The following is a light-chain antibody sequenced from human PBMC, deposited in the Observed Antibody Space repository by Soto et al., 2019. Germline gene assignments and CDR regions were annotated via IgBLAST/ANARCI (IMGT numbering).Light chain of an antibody. Sequence: QSALTQPRSVSGSPGQSVTISCTGTSNDVGGYTSVSWYQQHPGKVPKLIISAVTKRPSGVPDRFSGSKSGNTASLTISGLQADDEADYYCCSYAGSYAYVFGTGTNLTVL. CDR1: SNDVGGYTS. CDR2: AVT. CDR3: CSYAGSYAYV. J-gene: IGLJ1*01. V-gene: IGLV2-11*01.